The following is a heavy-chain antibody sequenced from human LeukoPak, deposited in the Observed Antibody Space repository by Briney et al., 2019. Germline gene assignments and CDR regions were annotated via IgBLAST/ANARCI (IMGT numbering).Heavy chain of an antibody. D-gene: IGHD6-19*01. CDR3: AIGPRIAVAGTPLDY. CDR2: ISSGSGTI. V-gene: IGHV3-48*01. J-gene: IGHJ4*02. CDR1: GFTFSDYN. Sequence: GGSLRLSCAASGFTFSDYNMKWVRQTPGKGLEWILYISSGSGTIFYADSVKGRFTISRDNSKNTLYLQMNSLRAEDTAVYYCAIGPRIAVAGTPLDYWGQGTLVTVSS.